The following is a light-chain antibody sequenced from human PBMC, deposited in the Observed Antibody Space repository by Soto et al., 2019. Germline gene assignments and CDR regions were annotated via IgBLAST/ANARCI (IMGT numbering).Light chain of an antibody. J-gene: IGLJ2*01. CDR3: GTWDSSLSAVV. CDR1: SSNIGNNY. Sequence: QSALTQPPSVSAAPGQKVTISCSGRSSNIGNNYVSWYQQLPGTAPKLLIYDNNKRPSGIPDRFSGSKSGTSATLGITGLQTGDEADYYCGTWDSSLSAVVFGGGTKLTVL. V-gene: IGLV1-51*01. CDR2: DNN.